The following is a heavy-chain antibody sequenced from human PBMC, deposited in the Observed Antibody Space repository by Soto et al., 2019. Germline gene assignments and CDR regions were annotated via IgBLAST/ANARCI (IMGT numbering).Heavy chain of an antibody. D-gene: IGHD6-13*01. Sequence: GGSLRLSCAASGFTFSSYGMHWVLQAPGKGLEWVAVISYDGSNKYYADSVKGRFTISRDNSKNTLYLQMNSLRAEDTAVYYCAKCPIAGNWFDPWGQGTLVTVSS. CDR3: AKCPIAGNWFDP. V-gene: IGHV3-30*18. J-gene: IGHJ5*02. CDR1: GFTFSSYG. CDR2: ISYDGSNK.